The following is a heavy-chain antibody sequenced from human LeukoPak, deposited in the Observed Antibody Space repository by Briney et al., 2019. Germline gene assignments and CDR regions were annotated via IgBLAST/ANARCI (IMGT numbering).Heavy chain of an antibody. CDR3: ARGSENVVVMAATLDY. CDR1: GFTFSSYS. D-gene: IGHD2-21*01. V-gene: IGHV3-21*01. Sequence: PGGSLRLSCAASGFTFSSYSMNWVRQAPGKGLEWVSSISSSSSYIYYADSVRGRFTISRDNAKNSLYLQMSSLRAEDTAVYYCARGSENVVVMAATLDYWGQGTLVIVSS. CDR2: ISSSSSYI. J-gene: IGHJ4*02.